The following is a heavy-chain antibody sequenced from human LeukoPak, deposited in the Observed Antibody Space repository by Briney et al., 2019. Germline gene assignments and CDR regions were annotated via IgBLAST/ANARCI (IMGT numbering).Heavy chain of an antibody. CDR1: GGSISSYY. J-gene: IGHJ3*02. D-gene: IGHD1-14*01. V-gene: IGHV4-59*01. CDR3: ARKTEGAAFDI. Sequence: SETLSLTCTVSGGSISSYYWSWIRQPPGKGLEWSGYIYYSGSTNYNPSLKSLVTISVDTSKNQFSLKLSSVTAADTVVYYCARKTEGAAFDIWGQGTMVTVSS. CDR2: IYYSGST.